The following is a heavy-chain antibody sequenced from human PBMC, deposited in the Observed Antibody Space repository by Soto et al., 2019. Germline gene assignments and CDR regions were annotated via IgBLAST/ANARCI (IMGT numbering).Heavy chain of an antibody. CDR2: ISRTGDSA. Sequence: EVHLLESGGALVQPGGSLTLSCAASGFSFSDYAMSWVRQAPGKGLEWVSSISRTGDSAYYADSVKGRFAISRARSKNRLSLQMNGLRVEDTAVYYCAKGPDGSGYYHNWFDSWGQGTLITVSS. J-gene: IGHJ5*01. V-gene: IGHV3-23*01. CDR1: GFSFSDYA. CDR3: AKGPDGSGYYHNWFDS. D-gene: IGHD3-22*01.